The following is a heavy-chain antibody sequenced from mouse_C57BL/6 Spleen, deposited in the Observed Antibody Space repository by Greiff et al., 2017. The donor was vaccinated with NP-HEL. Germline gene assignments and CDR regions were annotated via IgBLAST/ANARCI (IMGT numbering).Heavy chain of an antibody. V-gene: IGHV1-53*01. D-gene: IGHD2-4*01. J-gene: IGHJ2*01. CDR1: GYTFTSYW. CDR2: INPSNGGT. Sequence: QVHVKQPGTELVKPGASVKLSCKASGYTFTSYWMHWVKQRPGQGLEWIGNINPSNGGTNYNEKFKSKATLTVDKSSSTAYMQLSSLTSEDSAVYYCARGKDLIYYDYYFDYWGQGTTLTVSS. CDR3: ARGKDLIYYDYYFDY.